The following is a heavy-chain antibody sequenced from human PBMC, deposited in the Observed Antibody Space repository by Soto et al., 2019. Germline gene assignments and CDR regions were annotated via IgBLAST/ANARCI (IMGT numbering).Heavy chain of an antibody. CDR2: IIPIFGTA. V-gene: IGHV1-69*06. Sequence: AVKVSCKASGGTFSSYAISWVRQAPGQGLEWMGGIIPIFGTANYAQKFQGRVTITADKSTSTAYMELSSLRSEDTAVYYCARDYYDSSGYYRGWFDPWGQGTLVTVSS. CDR3: ARDYYDSSGYYRGWFDP. CDR1: GGTFSSYA. D-gene: IGHD3-22*01. J-gene: IGHJ5*02.